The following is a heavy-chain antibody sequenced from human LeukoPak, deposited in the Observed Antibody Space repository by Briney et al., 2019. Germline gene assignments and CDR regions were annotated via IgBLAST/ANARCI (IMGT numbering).Heavy chain of an antibody. CDR1: GYTFTGYY. CDR2: INPNSGGT. V-gene: IGHV1-2*02. J-gene: IGHJ4*02. D-gene: IGHD7-27*01. Sequence: ASVKVSCKASGYTFTGYYMHWVRQAPGQGLEWMGWINPNSGGTNYAQKFQGRVTMTRDTSISTAYMELSRLRSDDTAVYYCARDLGIRWDEHSDYWGQGTLVTVSS. CDR3: ARDLGIRWDEHSDY.